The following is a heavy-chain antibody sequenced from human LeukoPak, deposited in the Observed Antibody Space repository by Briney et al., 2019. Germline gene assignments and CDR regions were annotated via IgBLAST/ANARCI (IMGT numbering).Heavy chain of an antibody. V-gene: IGHV4-59*01. D-gene: IGHD6-19*01. Sequence: SETLSLTCTVSGGSINYYYWTWIRQPPGKGLEWIGYVYHSGSTNYNPSLKSRVSISIDTSRKQFSLKLSSVTAADTAVYYCARGYSSGADWFDPWGQGTLVTVPS. CDR3: ARGYSSGADWFDP. CDR2: VYHSGST. CDR1: GGSINYYY. J-gene: IGHJ5*02.